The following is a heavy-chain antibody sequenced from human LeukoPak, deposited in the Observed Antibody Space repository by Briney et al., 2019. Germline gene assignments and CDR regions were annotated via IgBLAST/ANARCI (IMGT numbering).Heavy chain of an antibody. V-gene: IGHV1-2*06. D-gene: IGHD3-22*01. CDR3: ARDDYSSGYYLDY. J-gene: IGHJ4*02. CDR2: INPNSGGT. CDR1: GYTFTGYY. Sequence: ASVKVSCKASGYTFTGYYMHWVRHAPGQGLEWMGRINPNSGGTNYAQKFQGRVTMTRDTSISTAYMELSRLRSDDTAVYYCARDDYSSGYYLDYWGQGTLVTVSS.